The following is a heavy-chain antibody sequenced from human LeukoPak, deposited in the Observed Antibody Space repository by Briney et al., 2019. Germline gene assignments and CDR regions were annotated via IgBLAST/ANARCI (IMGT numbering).Heavy chain of an antibody. CDR3: ARDTVVAHYFDY. CDR1: GGSISSGDHY. J-gene: IGHJ4*02. D-gene: IGHD2-15*01. Sequence: SETLSLTCTVSGGSISSGDHYWSWIRQPPGEGLEWIGYICYSGTTFYNPSLKSRVNISVDTSNNQFSLKLSSVTAADTAVYYCARDTVVAHYFDYWGQGTLVTVSS. CDR2: ICYSGTT. V-gene: IGHV4-30-4*08.